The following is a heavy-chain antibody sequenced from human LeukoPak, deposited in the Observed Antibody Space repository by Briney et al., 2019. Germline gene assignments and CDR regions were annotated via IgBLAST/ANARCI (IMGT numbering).Heavy chain of an antibody. J-gene: IGHJ4*02. CDR2: INPSGGST. D-gene: IGHD6-19*01. CDR1: GYTFTSYY. V-gene: IGHV1-46*01. Sequence: ASVKVSCKASGYTFTSYYMHWVRQAPGQGLEWMGIINPSGGSTSYAQKFQGRVTMTRDTSTSTVYMELSSLRSEDTAVYYCARLNSRQLWLAHFDYWGQGTLVTVSS. CDR3: ARLNSRQLWLAHFDY.